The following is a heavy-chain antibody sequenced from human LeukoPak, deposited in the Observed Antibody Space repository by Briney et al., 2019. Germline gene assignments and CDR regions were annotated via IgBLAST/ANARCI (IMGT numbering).Heavy chain of an antibody. CDR3: ASTTLYYGSGTYYYYYYMDV. D-gene: IGHD3-10*01. J-gene: IGHJ6*03. CDR2: IYYSGST. Sequence: SKTLSLTCTASGGSISSYYWSWIRQPPRKGLEWIGYIYYSGSTNYNPSLKSRVTISVDTSKNQFSLKLSSVTAADTAVYYCASTTLYYGSGTYYYYYYMDVWGKGTTVTVSS. V-gene: IGHV4-59*08. CDR1: GGSISSYY.